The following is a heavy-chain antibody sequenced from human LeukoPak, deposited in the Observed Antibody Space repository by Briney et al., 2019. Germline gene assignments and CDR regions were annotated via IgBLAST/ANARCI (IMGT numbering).Heavy chain of an antibody. V-gene: IGHV3-53*01. CDR1: GFTVSSNS. CDR2: IYTTGNT. CDR3: ARDRETYYYDSSGYNY. J-gene: IGHJ4*02. Sequence: PGGSLRLSCTVSGFTVSSNSMSCVRQAPGKGLEWVSFIYTTGNTHNSDSVKGRFTISRDSSKNTLYLQMNSLRADDTAVYYCARDRETYYYDSSGYNYWGQGTLVTISS. D-gene: IGHD3-22*01.